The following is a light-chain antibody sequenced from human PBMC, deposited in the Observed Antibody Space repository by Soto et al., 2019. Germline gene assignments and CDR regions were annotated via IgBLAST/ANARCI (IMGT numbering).Light chain of an antibody. CDR3: QHGET. V-gene: IGKV1-5*01. CDR2: DAS. CDR1: QSISSW. Sequence: DIQMTQSPSTLSASVGDRVTITCRASQSISSWLAWYQQKPGKAPKLLIYDASSLESGVPSRFSGSGSGTEFTLTIRSLQPDDFATYYCQHGETFGKGTKVDIK. J-gene: IGKJ1*01.